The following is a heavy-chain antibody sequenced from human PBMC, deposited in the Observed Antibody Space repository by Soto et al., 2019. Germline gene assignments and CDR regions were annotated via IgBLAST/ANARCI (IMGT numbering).Heavy chain of an antibody. V-gene: IGHV3-30*18. CDR1: GFTLSNTG. J-gene: IGHJ5*01. Sequence: QVQLVESGGGVVQPGTSLRLSCVVSGFTLSNTGVHWVRQAPGKGLEWVAMIAHNGFSQFYVDSVKGRFTISRDNSKNIVYLQMHSLRPEDTSVYYCAKDWGSSGWFNWFDSWGQGTLVTVSS. CDR3: AKDWGSSGWFNWFDS. CDR2: IAHNGFSQ. D-gene: IGHD6-19*01.